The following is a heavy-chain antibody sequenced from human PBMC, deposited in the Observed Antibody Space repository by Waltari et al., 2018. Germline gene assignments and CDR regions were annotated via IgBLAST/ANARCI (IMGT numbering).Heavy chain of an antibody. CDR1: GFTFRSNA. D-gene: IGHD3-22*01. V-gene: IGHV3-23*04. CDR2: ISGSGGST. CDR3: AKALYYYDSSGYYKEYFQH. Sequence: EVQLVESGGGLVQPGGSLRLSCAASGFTFRSNAMSWVRQAPGKGLEWVAAISGSGGSTYYADSVKGRFTISRDNSKNTLYLQMNSLRAEDTAVYYCAKALYYYDSSGYYKEYFQHWGQGTLVTVSS. J-gene: IGHJ1*01.